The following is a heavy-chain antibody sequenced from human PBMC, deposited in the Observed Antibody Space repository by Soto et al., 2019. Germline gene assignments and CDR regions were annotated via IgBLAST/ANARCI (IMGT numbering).Heavy chain of an antibody. V-gene: IGHV3-15*01. J-gene: IGHJ4*02. CDR3: TTGGLRWVDVNY. CDR2: IKSKTDGETT. Sequence: GGSLRLSCAASGFIFTNAWMSWVRQAPGKGLEWVGRIKSKTDGETTDYAAPVKGRFTISRDDSKNTLYLQMNSLKTEDTAVYYCTTGGLRWVDVNYWGQGTLVTVSS. CDR1: GFIFTNAW. D-gene: IGHD2-21*01.